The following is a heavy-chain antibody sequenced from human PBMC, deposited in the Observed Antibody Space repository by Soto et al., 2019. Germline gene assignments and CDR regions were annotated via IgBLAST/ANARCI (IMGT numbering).Heavy chain of an antibody. J-gene: IGHJ4*02. Sequence: QVQLVESGGGVAQPGRSLRLSCAASGFTFSSHSMHWVRQAPGKGLEWVAVISFDGSYKYYSDSVKGRFTISRDNSKNTLYLQMNSLTAEHTAVYYCARRASITVAATSFDYWGQGTLVPVSS. V-gene: IGHV3-30-3*01. D-gene: IGHD6-19*01. CDR2: ISFDGSYK. CDR3: ARRASITVAATSFDY. CDR1: GFTFSSHS.